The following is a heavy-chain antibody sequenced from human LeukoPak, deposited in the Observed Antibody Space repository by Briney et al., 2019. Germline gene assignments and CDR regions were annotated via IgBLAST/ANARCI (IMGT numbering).Heavy chain of an antibody. V-gene: IGHV4-39*01. CDR1: GGSISTTNYY. Sequence: PSETLSLTCSVSGGSISTTNYYWAWIRQPPGKGLEWIGSIYYSGSTYYSPSLKSRVTISVDTSKDQFSLKLSSVTAADTAVYYCARHDSRLTSARGGYFGYWGQGTLVTV. CDR2: IYYSGST. D-gene: IGHD3-10*01. J-gene: IGHJ4*02. CDR3: ARHDSRLTSARGGYFGY.